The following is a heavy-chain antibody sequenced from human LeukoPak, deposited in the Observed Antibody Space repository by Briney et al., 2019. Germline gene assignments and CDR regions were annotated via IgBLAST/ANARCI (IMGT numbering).Heavy chain of an antibody. D-gene: IGHD3-22*01. CDR3: AKDGQVWEAYYYDSSGYSTRPPAPDY. CDR2: ISYDGSNK. V-gene: IGHV3-30*18. CDR1: GFTFSSYG. Sequence: GGSLRLSCAASGFTFSSYGMHWVRQAPGKGLEWVAVISYDGSNKYYADSVKGRFTISRDNSKNTLYLQMNSLRAEDTAVYYCAKDGQVWEAYYYDSSGYSTRPPAPDYWGQGTLVTVSS. J-gene: IGHJ4*02.